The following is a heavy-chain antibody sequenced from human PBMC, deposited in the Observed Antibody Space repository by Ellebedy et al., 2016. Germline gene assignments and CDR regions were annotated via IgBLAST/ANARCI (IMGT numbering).Heavy chain of an antibody. CDR2: IKQDGSDK. CDR3: ATGYIGGYEY. CDR1: GFTFSSYY. J-gene: IGHJ4*02. V-gene: IGHV3-7*01. D-gene: IGHD5-18*01. Sequence: GESLKISCAASGFTFSSYYMSWVRQAPGKGLEWVANIKQDGSDKYYLESVKGRFTISRDNAKNTLYLQMNSLRTEDTSVYHCATGYIGGYEYWGQGILVTVSS.